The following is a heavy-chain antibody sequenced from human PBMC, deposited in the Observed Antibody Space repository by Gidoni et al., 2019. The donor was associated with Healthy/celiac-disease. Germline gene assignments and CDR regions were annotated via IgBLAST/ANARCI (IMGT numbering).Heavy chain of an antibody. D-gene: IGHD3-22*01. CDR1: GGSISSYY. CDR3: ARATGPRGRDSSGPRFDP. Sequence: QVQLQESGPGLVKPSETLSLTCTVSGGSISSYYWSWIRQPPGKGLEWIGYIYYSGSTNYNPSLKSRVTISVDTSKNQFSLKLSSVTAADTAVYYCARATGPRGRDSSGPRFDPWGQGTLVTVSS. CDR2: IYYSGST. V-gene: IGHV4-59*01. J-gene: IGHJ5*02.